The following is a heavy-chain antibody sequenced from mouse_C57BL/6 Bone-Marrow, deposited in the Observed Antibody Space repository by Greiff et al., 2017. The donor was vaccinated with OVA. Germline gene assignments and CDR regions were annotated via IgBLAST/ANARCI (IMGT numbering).Heavy chain of an antibody. Sequence: VQLQQSGAELVKPGASVKLSCTASGFNIKDYYMHWVKQRTEQGLEWIGRIDPEDGETKSAPKFQGQATLTADTSSHTAYLPLSSLKSEDTAVYYWARDGSRRYYFDYWGQGTTLTVSS. CDR2: IDPEDGET. V-gene: IGHV14-2*01. D-gene: IGHD1-1*01. J-gene: IGHJ2*01. CDR3: ARDGSRRYYFDY. CDR1: GFNIKDYY.